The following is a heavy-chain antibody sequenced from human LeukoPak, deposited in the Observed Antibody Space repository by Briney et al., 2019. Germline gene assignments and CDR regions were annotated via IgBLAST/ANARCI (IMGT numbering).Heavy chain of an antibody. Sequence: SETLSLTCTVSGGSISSSIYYWGWIRQPPGKGLEWIGEIYHSGSTNYNPSLKSRVTISVDTSKNQFSLKLSSVTAADTAVYYCARGRPKYGSGSYYRAENFDYWGQGTLVTVSS. D-gene: IGHD3-10*01. CDR1: GGSISSSIYY. V-gene: IGHV4-39*07. CDR2: IYHSGST. CDR3: ARGRPKYGSGSYYRAENFDY. J-gene: IGHJ4*02.